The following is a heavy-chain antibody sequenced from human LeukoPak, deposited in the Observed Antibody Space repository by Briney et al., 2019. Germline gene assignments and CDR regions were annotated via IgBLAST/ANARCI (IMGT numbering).Heavy chain of an antibody. CDR2: IYYSGST. D-gene: IGHD4-17*01. CDR3: ARSFGDYEGNWFDP. J-gene: IGHJ5*02. Sequence: PSETLYLTCTVSGGSISSGGYYWSWIRQHAGKGLEWIGYIYYSGSTYYNPSLKSRVTISVDTSKNQFSLKLSSVTAADTAVYYCARSFGDYEGNWFDPWGQGTLVTVSS. CDR1: GGSISSGGYY. V-gene: IGHV4-31*03.